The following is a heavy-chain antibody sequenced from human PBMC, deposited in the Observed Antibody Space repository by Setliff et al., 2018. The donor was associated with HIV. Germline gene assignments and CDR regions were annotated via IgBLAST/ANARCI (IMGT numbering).Heavy chain of an antibody. J-gene: IGHJ5*02. Sequence: SETLSLTCTVSGGSISSSSYYWGWIRQPPGKGLEWIGSIYYSGSAYYSPSLKSRVTISVDTSKNQFSLKLSSVTAADTAVYYCARRKGYCSGPSCLEFSWFDPWGQGTPVTVS. CDR3: ARRKGYCSGPSCLEFSWFDP. D-gene: IGHD2-2*01. V-gene: IGHV4-39*01. CDR2: IYYSGSA. CDR1: GGSISSSSYY.